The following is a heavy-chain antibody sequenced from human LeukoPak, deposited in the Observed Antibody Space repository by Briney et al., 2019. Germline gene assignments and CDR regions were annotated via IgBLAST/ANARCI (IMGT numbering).Heavy chain of an antibody. CDR2: IYYSGST. Sequence: SETLSLTCTVSGGSISSYYWGWIRQPPGKGLEWIGSIYYSGSTYYNPSLKSRVTISVDTSKNQFSLKLSSVTAADTAVYYCASSNHGYFDYWGQGTLVTVSS. J-gene: IGHJ4*02. CDR1: GGSISSYY. V-gene: IGHV4-39*01. CDR3: ASSNHGYFDY. D-gene: IGHD2-8*01.